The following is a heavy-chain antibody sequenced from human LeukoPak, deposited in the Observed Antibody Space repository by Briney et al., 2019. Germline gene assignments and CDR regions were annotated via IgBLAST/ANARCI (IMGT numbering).Heavy chain of an antibody. D-gene: IGHD3-22*01. CDR3: ARDGGGPYYYDSSGYYYDYFDY. J-gene: IGHJ4*02. CDR1: GFIFSSYR. CDR2: IRSSSTNL. Sequence: GGSLRLSCAASGFIFSSYRMNWVRQAPGKGLEWVSYIRSSSTNLYYADSVKGRFTISRDKAKNSLYLQMNSLRAEDTAVYYCARDGGGPYYYDSSGYYYDYFDYWGQGTLVTVSS. V-gene: IGHV3-48*01.